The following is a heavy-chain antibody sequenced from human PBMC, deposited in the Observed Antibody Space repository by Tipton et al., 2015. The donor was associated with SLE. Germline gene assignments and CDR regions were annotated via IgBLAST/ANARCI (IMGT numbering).Heavy chain of an antibody. J-gene: IGHJ3*02. CDR2: IKSDGSDI. Sequence: SLRLSCAASGFTFSSYEMNWVRQAPGKGLEWVSRIKSDGSDITYADSVKGRFTISRDNAKNSLYLQMNSLRAEDTALYYCVTGGGTFLGRAFDIWGQGTMVTVSS. V-gene: IGHV3-74*01. CDR3: VTGGGTFLGRAFDI. CDR1: GFTFSSYE. D-gene: IGHD1-26*01.